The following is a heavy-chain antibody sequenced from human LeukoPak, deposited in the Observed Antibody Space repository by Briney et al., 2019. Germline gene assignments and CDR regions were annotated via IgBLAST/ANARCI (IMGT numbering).Heavy chain of an antibody. V-gene: IGHV4-59*08. CDR2: IYYGGST. CDR3: ARGPVTFDY. CDR1: GGSISSYY. J-gene: IGHJ4*02. Sequence: KTSETLSLTCTVSGGSISSYYWSWIRQPPGKGLEWIGYIYYGGSTNYNPSLKSRVTISVDTSKNQFSLKLSSVTAADTAVYYCARGPVTFDYWGQGTLVTVSS.